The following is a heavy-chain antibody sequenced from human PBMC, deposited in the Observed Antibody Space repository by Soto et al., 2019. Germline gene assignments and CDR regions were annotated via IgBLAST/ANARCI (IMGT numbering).Heavy chain of an antibody. CDR3: ARGLYDILTGHPLYYYYGMDV. V-gene: IGHV1-18*04. CDR2: ISAYNGNT. D-gene: IGHD3-9*01. CDR1: GYTFTSYG. J-gene: IGHJ6*02. Sequence: ASVKVSCKASGYTFTSYGISWVRQAPGQGLEWTGWISAYNGNTNYAQKLQGRVTMTTDTSTSTAYMELRSLRSDDTAVYYCARGLYDILTGHPLYYYYGMDVWGQGTTVTVSS.